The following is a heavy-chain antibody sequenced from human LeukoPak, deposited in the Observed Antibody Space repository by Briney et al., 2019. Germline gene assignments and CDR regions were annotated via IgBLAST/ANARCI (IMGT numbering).Heavy chain of an antibody. CDR3: ARTAHDYVWGSYRLDY. D-gene: IGHD3-16*02. CDR1: GGSISSSSYY. J-gene: IGHJ4*02. V-gene: IGHV4-39*07. CDR2: IYYSGST. Sequence: SETLSLTCTVSGGSISSSSYYWGWIRQPPGKGLEWIGSIYYSGSTYYNPSLKSRVTISVDTSKNQFSLKLSSVTAADTAVYYCARTAHDYVWGSYRLDYWGQGTLVTVSS.